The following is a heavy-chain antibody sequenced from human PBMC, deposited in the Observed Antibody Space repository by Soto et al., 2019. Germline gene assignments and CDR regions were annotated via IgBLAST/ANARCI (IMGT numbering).Heavy chain of an antibody. V-gene: IGHV3-21*01. CDR2: VSGSNTDI. CDR3: ARGRPLDY. CDR1: GFTFSMYT. J-gene: IGHJ4*02. Sequence: GGSLRLSCVASGFTFSMYTMTWVRQAPGKGLEWVSSVSGSNTDIYYADSVKGQFTISRDNAKNSVYLQMNSLRAEDTAIYYCARGRPLDYWGQGTLVTVSS.